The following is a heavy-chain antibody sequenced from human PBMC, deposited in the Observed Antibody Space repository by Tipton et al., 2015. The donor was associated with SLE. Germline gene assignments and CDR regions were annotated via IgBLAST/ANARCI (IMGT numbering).Heavy chain of an antibody. Sequence: SLRLSCAASGFTFSSYWMHWVRQAPGKGLVWVSRINSDGSSTSYADSVKGRFTISRDNAKKTVFLVMNSLQVEDTAVYYCGTTSTDYGMDVWGQGTTVTVSS. V-gene: IGHV3-74*01. D-gene: IGHD1-1*01. CDR1: GFTFSSYW. J-gene: IGHJ6*02. CDR2: INSDGSST. CDR3: GTTSTDYGMDV.